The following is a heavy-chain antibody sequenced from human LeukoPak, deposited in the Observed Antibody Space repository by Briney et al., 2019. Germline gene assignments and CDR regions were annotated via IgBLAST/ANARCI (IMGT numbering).Heavy chain of an antibody. CDR2: TYNSGST. Sequence: SETLSLTCTVSGDSISSLHWSWIRQPPGKRLEWIGSTYNSGSTNYNPSLKSRVTISVDTSKNQLSLKLSSVTAADTAVYYCARITDYYYYYMDVWGKGTTVTVSS. CDR1: GDSISSLH. V-gene: IGHV4-59*01. CDR3: ARITDYYYYYMDV. J-gene: IGHJ6*03.